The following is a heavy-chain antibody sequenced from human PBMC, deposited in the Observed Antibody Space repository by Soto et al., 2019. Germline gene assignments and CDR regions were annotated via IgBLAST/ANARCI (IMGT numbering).Heavy chain of an antibody. CDR3: TRDHDGYIPDY. J-gene: IGHJ4*02. CDR1: GFTFGDYA. Sequence: SLRLSCTASGFTFGDYAMSWVRQAPGKGLEWVGFIRSKAYGGTTEYAASVKGRFTISRDDSKSIAYLQMNSLKTEDTAVYYCTRDHDGYIPDYWGQGTLVTVYS. D-gene: IGHD5-12*01. CDR2: IRSKAYGGTT. V-gene: IGHV3-49*04.